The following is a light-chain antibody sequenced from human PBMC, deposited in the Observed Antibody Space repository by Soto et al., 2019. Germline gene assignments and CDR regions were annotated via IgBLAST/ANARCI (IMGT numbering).Light chain of an antibody. V-gene: IGKV3-15*01. CDR1: QNVGNN. CDR2: GAS. Sequence: DIVLTQSPATLSLSPGERATLSCRASQNVGNNLVWYQQKPGQAPRLLIYGASTRAAGIPDRFSGSGSGTEFTLTISGLQSDDFAVYYCQPFNNWPPWTFGQGTKVDIK. J-gene: IGKJ1*01. CDR3: QPFNNWPPWT.